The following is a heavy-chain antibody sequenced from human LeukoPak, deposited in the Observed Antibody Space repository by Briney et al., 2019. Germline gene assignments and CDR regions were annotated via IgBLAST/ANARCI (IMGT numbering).Heavy chain of an antibody. CDR3: AINGGGDSGYGNFDY. J-gene: IGHJ4*02. D-gene: IGHD5-12*01. CDR2: INWNSDSI. V-gene: IGHV3-9*01. Sequence: GGSLRLSCAVSAFTFDDYAMHWVRQVPGKGLEWVSGINWNSDSIGYADSVKGRFTTSRDNAKNSLYLQMNSLRAEDTAFYYCAINGGGDSGYGNFDYWGQGTLVTVSS. CDR1: AFTFDDYA.